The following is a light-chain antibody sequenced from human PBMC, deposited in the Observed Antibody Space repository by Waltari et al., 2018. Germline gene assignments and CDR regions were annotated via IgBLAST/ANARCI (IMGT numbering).Light chain of an antibody. CDR3: QQRYKWPHS. V-gene: IGKV3-11*01. Sequence: EIVLTQSPATLSLSAGERATLSCRASQIVGTNLAWYQKRPGQATRLLIYDAFDRAAGVPARFSGSSSGVEFTLTISSLEPEDSGVYFCQQRYKWPHSFGGGTKVEI. CDR2: DAF. J-gene: IGKJ4*01. CDR1: QIVGTN.